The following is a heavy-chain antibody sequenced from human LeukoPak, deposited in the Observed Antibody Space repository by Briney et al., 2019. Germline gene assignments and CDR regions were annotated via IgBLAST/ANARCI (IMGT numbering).Heavy chain of an antibody. CDR3: ARDRLGSGSYYRYFDY. V-gene: IGHV3-66*01. J-gene: IGHJ4*02. Sequence: GGSLGLSCAASGFTVSSNYMSWVRQAPGKGLEWVSVIYSGGSTYYADSVKGRFTISRDNSKNTLYLQMNSLRAEDTAVYYCARDRLGSGSYYRYFDYWGQGTLVTVSS. CDR1: GFTVSSNY. CDR2: IYSGGST. D-gene: IGHD3-10*01.